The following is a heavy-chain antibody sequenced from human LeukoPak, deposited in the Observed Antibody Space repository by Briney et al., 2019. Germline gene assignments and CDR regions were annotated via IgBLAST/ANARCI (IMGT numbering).Heavy chain of an antibody. Sequence: SETLSLTCTVSGGSISSYYWSWIRQPPGKGLEWIGYIYYSGSTNYNPSLKSRVTMSVDTSKNQFSLKLSSVTAADTAVYYCARDVGVSSGWYRHYYYGMDVWGQGTTVTVSS. J-gene: IGHJ6*02. CDR3: ARDVGVSSGWYRHYYYGMDV. CDR2: IYYSGST. D-gene: IGHD6-19*01. V-gene: IGHV4-59*01. CDR1: GGSISSYY.